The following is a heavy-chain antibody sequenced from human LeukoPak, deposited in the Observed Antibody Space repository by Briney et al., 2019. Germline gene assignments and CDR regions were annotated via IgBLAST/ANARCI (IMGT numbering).Heavy chain of an antibody. J-gene: IGHJ4*02. CDR2: ICTSGDT. CDR1: GFTFSSYD. V-gene: IGHV3-13*04. CDR3: SRVGSSGWPNYFDS. Sequence: PGGSLRLSCAASGFTFSSYDMHWVRQATGKGLEWDSVICTSGDTYYAGSVKGRFTISRENAKNSLYLQMNSLTAGDTAVYFCSRVGSSGWPNYFDSWGQGTLVTVSS. D-gene: IGHD6-19*01.